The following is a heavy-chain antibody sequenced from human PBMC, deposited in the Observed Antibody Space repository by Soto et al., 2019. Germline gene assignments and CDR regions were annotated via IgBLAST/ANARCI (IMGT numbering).Heavy chain of an antibody. CDR3: ARYRISGSWSKFDY. CDR1: GLTISSASYY. V-gene: IGHV4-31*03. CDR2: IYYNGST. J-gene: IGHJ4*02. D-gene: IGHD6-13*01. Sequence: QVLLQESGPGLMKPSQTLSLTCTVSGLTISSASYYWSWIRQHPGKGLEWVGNIYYNGSTYYSPSLKSRVTLWVDTSKNQFSLRLASVTAADTAVYYCARYRISGSWSKFDYWGQGTLATVSS.